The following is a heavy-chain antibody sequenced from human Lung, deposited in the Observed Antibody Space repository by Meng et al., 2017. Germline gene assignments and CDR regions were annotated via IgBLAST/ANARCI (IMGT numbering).Heavy chain of an antibody. CDR2: INPNSGGT. J-gene: IGHJ4*02. CDR3: ARGGLEWLFLVDY. D-gene: IGHD3-3*01. V-gene: IGHV1-2*06. CDR1: GYTFTGYY. Sequence: AAVKVSCYASGYTFTGYYMHWVRQAPGQGREWMGRINPNSGGTNYAKKFQGRVTMTRDTSISTAYMELSRLRSDDTAVYYCARGGLEWLFLVDYWGQGTLVTVSS.